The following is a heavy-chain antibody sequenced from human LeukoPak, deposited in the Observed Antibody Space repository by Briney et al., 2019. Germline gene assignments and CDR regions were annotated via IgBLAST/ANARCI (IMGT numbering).Heavy chain of an antibody. J-gene: IGHJ4*02. V-gene: IGHV3-72*01. CDR1: GFTLSDHN. D-gene: IGHD2-15*01. CDR3: ARGNCWCGSCYAAH. CDR2: SRSKGNSYST. Sequence: GGSLRLSCAASGFTLSDHNMDWVRQAPGKGLEWVGRSRSKGNSYSTEYAASVKGRFTISRDDSKNSLYLQMNSLKTEDTAGYYCARGNCWCGSCYAAHWGQGTLVTVSS.